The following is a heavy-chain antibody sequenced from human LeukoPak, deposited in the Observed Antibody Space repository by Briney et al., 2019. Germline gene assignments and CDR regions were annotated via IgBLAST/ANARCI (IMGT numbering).Heavy chain of an antibody. D-gene: IGHD3-22*01. J-gene: IGHJ3*02. V-gene: IGHV4-59*08. CDR2: IYYSGST. CDR3: ARAYYYASSAFDI. Sequence: SETLSLTCTVSGGSISSYYCSWIRQPPGKGLEWIGYIYYSGSTYYNPSLKSRVTISVDTSKNQFSLKLSSVTAADTAVYYCARAYYYASSAFDIWGQGTMVTVSS. CDR1: GGSISSYY.